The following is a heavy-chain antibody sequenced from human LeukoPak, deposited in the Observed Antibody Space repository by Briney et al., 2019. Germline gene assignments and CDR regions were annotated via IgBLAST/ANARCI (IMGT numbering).Heavy chain of an antibody. CDR3: AKDSAIVSSSYSYNWFDF. J-gene: IGHJ5*01. CDR1: GFIFDDYA. Sequence: GGSLRLSCAASGFIFDDYAMHWVRQAPGEGLEWVCLISGDGGSTYFADSVKGRFTISRDNSKNSLYLQMNSLRTEDTAFYYCAKDSAIVSSSYSYNWFDFWGQGTLVTVSS. D-gene: IGHD3-22*01. CDR2: ISGDGGST. V-gene: IGHV3-43*02.